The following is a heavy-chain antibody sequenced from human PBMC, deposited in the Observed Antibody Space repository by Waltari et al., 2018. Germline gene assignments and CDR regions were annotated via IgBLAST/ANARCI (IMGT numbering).Heavy chain of an antibody. CDR1: GFTFSNYA. D-gene: IGHD3-3*01. CDR2: ITGSGGST. Sequence: EVQLLESGGGLVQPGGSLRLSCAASGFTFSNYALSWVRQAPGKGLEWVSTITGSGGSTYYADSVKGRFTISRDNSKNTLYLQMNSLRAEDTALYYCSLIDFWSDYFRDLDYWGQGTLVTVSS. J-gene: IGHJ4*02. V-gene: IGHV3-23*01. CDR3: SLIDFWSDYFRDLDY.